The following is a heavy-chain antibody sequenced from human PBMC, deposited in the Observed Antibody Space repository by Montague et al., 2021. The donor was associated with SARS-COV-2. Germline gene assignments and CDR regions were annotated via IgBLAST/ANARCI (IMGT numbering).Heavy chain of an antibody. J-gene: IGHJ3*02. Sequence: SETLSLTCTVSGGSISSSSYYWGWIRQPPGKGLEWIGSIYYSGSTYYNPSLKSRVTISVDTSKNQFSLKLSSVIAADTDVYYCARFPTSYYYDSKAAPATPDALDIWGQGTMVTVSS. V-gene: IGHV4-39*01. CDR1: GGSISSSSYY. CDR3: ARFPTSYYYDSKAAPATPDALDI. D-gene: IGHD3-22*01. CDR2: IYYSGST.